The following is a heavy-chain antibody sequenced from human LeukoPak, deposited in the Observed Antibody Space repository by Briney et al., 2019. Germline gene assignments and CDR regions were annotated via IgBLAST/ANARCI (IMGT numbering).Heavy chain of an antibody. D-gene: IGHD6-19*01. CDR3: ARDLEAVAGYFDY. CDR1: GFTFSDYY. J-gene: IGHJ4*02. CDR2: ISSSSSYT. V-gene: IGHV3-11*06. Sequence: NPGGSLRLSCAASGFTFSDYYMSWIRQAPGKGLEWVSYISSSSSYTNYADSVKGRFTISRDNGKNSLYLQMNSLRAEDTAVYYCARDLEAVAGYFDYWGQGTLVTVSS.